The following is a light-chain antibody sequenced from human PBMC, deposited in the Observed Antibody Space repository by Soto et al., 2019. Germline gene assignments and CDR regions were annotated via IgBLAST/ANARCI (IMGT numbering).Light chain of an antibody. CDR1: QSVSSSY. J-gene: IGKJ1*01. V-gene: IGKV3-15*01. CDR3: QQYNNWPPWT. CDR2: GAS. Sequence: VLTQSPGTPSLSPGERATLSCRASQSVSSSYLAWYQQKPGQAPRLLIYGASTRATGIPVRFSGSGSGTEFTLTISSLQSEDFAVYYCQQYNNWPPWTFGQGTKVDIK.